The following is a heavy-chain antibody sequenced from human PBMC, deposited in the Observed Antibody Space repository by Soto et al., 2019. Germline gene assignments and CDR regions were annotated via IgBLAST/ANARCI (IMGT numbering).Heavy chain of an antibody. CDR1: GYSITSGSY. Sequence: PSETLSLTCTVSGYSITSGSYWGWIRQPPGKGPEWIASIYHGGTTFYNPSLKSRVTVSVDKSNNQFSLKLRSVTAADTAVYYCAKARVMVVAGSNFDYWGHGNLVTVSS. J-gene: IGHJ4*03. CDR2: IYHGGTT. D-gene: IGHD6-19*01. V-gene: IGHV4-38-2*02. CDR3: AKARVMVVAGSNFDY.